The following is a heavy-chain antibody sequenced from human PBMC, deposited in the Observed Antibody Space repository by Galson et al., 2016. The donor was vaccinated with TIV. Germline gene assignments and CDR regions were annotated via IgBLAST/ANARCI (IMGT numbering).Heavy chain of an antibody. CDR3: AREDSEFGELFHAFDY. J-gene: IGHJ4*02. V-gene: IGHV3-74*01. CDR1: GFTFSSYW. D-gene: IGHD3-10*01. CDR2: IDRDGTRI. Sequence: SLRLSCAASGFTFSSYWMHWIRQVPGKGLVWVSRIDRDGTRITYADSVKGRFTISRDNSKNILYLEMNNLRAEDTAVYYCAREDSEFGELFHAFDYWGQGTLVTVSS.